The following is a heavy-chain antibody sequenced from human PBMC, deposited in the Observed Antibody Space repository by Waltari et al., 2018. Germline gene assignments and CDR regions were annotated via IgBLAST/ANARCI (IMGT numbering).Heavy chain of an antibody. Sequence: QLQLQESGPGLVKPSETLSLTCTVSGASISSRDYYEGWLRQPPGKGLEWIGTSFYTGPTYYNPSLKSRVTISVDTSKNQFSLKLSSVSAADTAVYYCARHVSNYYDNTGYPPHFDYWGQGTLVTVSS. CDR3: ARHVSNYYDNTGYPPHFDY. V-gene: IGHV4-39*01. CDR1: GASISSRDYY. J-gene: IGHJ4*02. CDR2: SFYTGPT. D-gene: IGHD3-22*01.